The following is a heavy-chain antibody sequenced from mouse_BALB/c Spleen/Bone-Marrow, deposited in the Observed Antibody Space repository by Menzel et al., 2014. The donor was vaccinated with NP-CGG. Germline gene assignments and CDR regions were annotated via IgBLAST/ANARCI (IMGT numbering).Heavy chain of an antibody. Sequence: AQLQQSGPELQRSGPSVMFSCTTNGFNIKDYYMHWVKQRPEQGLEWIGWIDPENGDTEYAPKFQGKATMTADTSSNTAYLQLRSLTSDDTAVYYCARWEYYAMDYWGQGTPVTVSS. J-gene: IGHJ4*01. V-gene: IGHV14-4*02. CDR3: ARWEYYAMDY. D-gene: IGHD2-3*01. CDR2: IDPENGDT. CDR1: GFNIKDYY.